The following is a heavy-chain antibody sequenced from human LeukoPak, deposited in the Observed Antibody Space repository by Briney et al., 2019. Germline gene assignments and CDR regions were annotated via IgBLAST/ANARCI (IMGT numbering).Heavy chain of an antibody. CDR3: ARGGYCSSTSCYPYYYYGMDV. Sequence: ASVKVFCKASGYTFTGYYMHWVRQAPGQGLEWMGRINPNSGGTNYAQKFQGRVTMTRDTSISTAYMELSRLRSDDTAVYYCARGGYCSSTSCYPYYYYGMDVWGQGTTVTVSS. D-gene: IGHD2-2*01. CDR2: INPNSGGT. J-gene: IGHJ6*02. CDR1: GYTFTGYY. V-gene: IGHV1-2*06.